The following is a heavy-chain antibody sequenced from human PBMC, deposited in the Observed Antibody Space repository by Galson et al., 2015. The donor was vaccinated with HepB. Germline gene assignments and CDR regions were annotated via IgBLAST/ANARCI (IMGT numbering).Heavy chain of an antibody. Sequence: SVKVSCKASGGAFSSYAISWVRQAPGQGLEWMGGIIPIFGTANYAQKFQGRVTMTTDTSTSTAYMELRSLRSDDTAVYYCARDADYYDSSGYYGYWGQGTLVTVSS. V-gene: IGHV1-69*05. J-gene: IGHJ4*02. CDR3: ARDADYYDSSGYYGY. CDR1: GGAFSSYA. D-gene: IGHD3-22*01. CDR2: IIPIFGTA.